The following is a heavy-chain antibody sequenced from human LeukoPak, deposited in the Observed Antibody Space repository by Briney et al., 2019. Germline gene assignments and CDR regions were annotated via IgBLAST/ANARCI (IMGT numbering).Heavy chain of an antibody. CDR3: AKEGYSRGYYSYYYMDV. V-gene: IGHV3-30*04. J-gene: IGHJ6*03. CDR2: ISYDGSNK. Sequence: GGSLRLSCAASGFTFSRYGMYWVRQAPGKGLEWVTAISYDGSNKYYADSVEGRFTISRDNSKNTLYVQMNSLRAEDAAVYYCAKEGYSRGYYSYYYMDVWGKGTTVTVSS. CDR1: GFTFSRYG. D-gene: IGHD6-13*01.